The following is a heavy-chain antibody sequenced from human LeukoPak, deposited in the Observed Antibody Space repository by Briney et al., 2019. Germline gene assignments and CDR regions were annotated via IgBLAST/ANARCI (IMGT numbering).Heavy chain of an antibody. CDR1: GGSFSVYY. CDR3: ATVYSSGWYDAFDI. V-gene: IGHV4-34*01. D-gene: IGHD6-19*01. J-gene: IGHJ3*02. CDR2: INHSGST. Sequence: SETLSLTCAVYGGSFSVYYWSWIRQPPGKGLEWIGEINHSGSTNYNPSLKSRVTISVDTSKNQFSLKLSSVTAADTAVYYCATVYSSGWYDAFDIWGQGTMVTVSS.